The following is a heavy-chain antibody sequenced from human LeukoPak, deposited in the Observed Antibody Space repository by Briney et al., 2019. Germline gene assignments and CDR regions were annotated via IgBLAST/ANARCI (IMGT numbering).Heavy chain of an antibody. CDR3: ARGYCSSTSCYADWFDP. J-gene: IGHJ5*02. CDR2: INPNSGGT. V-gene: IGHV1-2*02. D-gene: IGHD2-2*01. Sequence: ASVKVSCKPSRYTFTGYYMHWVRQAPGQGLEWMGWINPNSGGTNYAQKFQGRVTMTRDTSISTAYMELSRLRSDDTAVYYCARGYCSSTSCYADWFDPWGQGTLVTVSS. CDR1: RYTFTGYY.